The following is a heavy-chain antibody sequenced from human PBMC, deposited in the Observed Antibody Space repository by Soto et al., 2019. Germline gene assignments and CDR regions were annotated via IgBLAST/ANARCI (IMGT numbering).Heavy chain of an antibody. D-gene: IGHD3-22*01. CDR2: ISIYNGKI. J-gene: IGHJ4*02. Sequence: VASVKVSCKASGYTFTSYGISWVRQAPGQGLEWMGWISIYNGKIKYAQSLQGRLTLTTDTATSTAYMELRSLTSDDTAIYYCAKDRYYYDRDGAGRLDHWGQGTLVTVSS. CDR1: GYTFTSYG. V-gene: IGHV1-18*01. CDR3: AKDRYYYDRDGAGRLDH.